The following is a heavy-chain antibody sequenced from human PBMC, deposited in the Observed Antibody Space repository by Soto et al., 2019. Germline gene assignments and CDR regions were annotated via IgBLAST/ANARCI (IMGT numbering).Heavy chain of an antibody. Sequence: SETLSLTCAVYGGSFSGYYWSWIRQPPGKGPEWIGEINHSGSTNYKPSLKSRVTISVDTSKNQFSLKLSSVTAADTAVYYCARWRAGDSSGYYPYYYYYGMDVWGQGTTVTVSS. J-gene: IGHJ6*02. CDR1: GGSFSGYY. CDR3: ARWRAGDSSGYYPYYYYYGMDV. V-gene: IGHV4-34*01. D-gene: IGHD3-22*01. CDR2: INHSGST.